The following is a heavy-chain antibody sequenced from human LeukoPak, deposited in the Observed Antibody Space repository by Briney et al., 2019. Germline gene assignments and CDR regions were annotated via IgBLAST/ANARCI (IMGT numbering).Heavy chain of an antibody. D-gene: IGHD3-22*01. CDR2: IYPGDSDT. J-gene: IGHJ3*02. CDR3: ARRNYDGIGYYDAFDI. Sequence: GESLKISCKGSGYSFASYWIAWVRQMPGKGLEWMGIIYPGDSDTKYSPSFQGQVTISADKSISTAYVQWSSLKASDTATYYCARRNYDGIGYYDAFDIWGQGTMVTVSS. V-gene: IGHV5-51*01. CDR1: GYSFASYW.